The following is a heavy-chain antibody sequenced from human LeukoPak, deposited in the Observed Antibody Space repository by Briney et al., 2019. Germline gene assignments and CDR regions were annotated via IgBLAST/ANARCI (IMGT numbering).Heavy chain of an antibody. CDR2: ISSSSSYI. D-gene: IGHD3-3*01. CDR1: GFTFSSYS. Sequence: GGSLRLSCAASGFTFSSYSMNWVRQAPGKGLEWVSSISSSSSYIYYADSVKGRFTISRDNAKNSLYLQMNSLRAEDTAVYYCARDGAWAIFGVVSRNDAFDIWGQGTMVTVSS. V-gene: IGHV3-21*01. J-gene: IGHJ3*02. CDR3: ARDGAWAIFGVVSRNDAFDI.